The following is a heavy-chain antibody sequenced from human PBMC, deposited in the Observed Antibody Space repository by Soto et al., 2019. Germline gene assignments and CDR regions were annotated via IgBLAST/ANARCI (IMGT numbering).Heavy chain of an antibody. CDR1: GFTFSSYG. V-gene: IGHV3-30*18. CDR3: AKTQNLYYYDSSGYCDY. J-gene: IGHJ4*02. Sequence: GSLRLSCAASGFTFSSYGMHWVRQAPGKGLEWVAVISYDGSNKYYADSVKGRFTISRDNSKNTLYLQMNSLRAEDTAVYYCAKTQNLYYYDSSGYCDYWGQGTLVTVSS. CDR2: ISYDGSNK. D-gene: IGHD3-22*01.